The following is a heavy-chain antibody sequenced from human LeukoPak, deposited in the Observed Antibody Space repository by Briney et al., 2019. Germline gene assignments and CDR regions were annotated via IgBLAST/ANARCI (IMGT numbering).Heavy chain of an antibody. CDR3: ARHFRSNGDYGPPDY. V-gene: IGHV5-51*01. CDR2: IYPGDSDT. D-gene: IGHD4-17*01. J-gene: IGHJ4*02. Sequence: GESLKISCKGSGYSFTSYWIGWVRQMPGKGLEWMGIIYPGDSDTRYSPSFQDQVTISADKSISTAYLQWSGLKASDTAMYYCARHFRSNGDYGPPDYWGQGTLVTVSS. CDR1: GYSFTSYW.